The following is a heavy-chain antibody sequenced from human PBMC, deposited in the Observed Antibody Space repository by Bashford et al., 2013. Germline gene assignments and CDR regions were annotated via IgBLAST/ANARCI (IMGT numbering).Heavy chain of an antibody. CDR2: ISGYDSDT. Sequence: WVRQAPGQGLEWMGWISGYDSDTKYAQNFQGRVTMTTETSTSTAYMELRGLRSDDTAVYYCARGFYYDSSGYRAVNYYYYYAMDVWGQGTSVTVSS. V-gene: IGHV1-18*01. CDR3: ARGFYYDSSGYRAVNYYYYYAMDV. D-gene: IGHD3-22*01. J-gene: IGHJ6*02.